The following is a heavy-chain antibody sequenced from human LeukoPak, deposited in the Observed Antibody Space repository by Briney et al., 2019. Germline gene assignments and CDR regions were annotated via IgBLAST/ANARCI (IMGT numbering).Heavy chain of an antibody. Sequence: PGGSLRLSGAAPGFTVRSNTMSWVRQAPGKRLQWVSVIYSGGDRSSADSVKGRFAISRYNSKNTLYLQMNSLRAEDTAVHYCAGRTVTPYYHDSSGFHLQYWGQGTLVTVSS. CDR3: AGRTVTPYYHDSSGFHLQY. CDR1: GFTVRSNT. J-gene: IGHJ1*01. CDR2: IYSGGDR. V-gene: IGHV3-53*01. D-gene: IGHD3-22*01.